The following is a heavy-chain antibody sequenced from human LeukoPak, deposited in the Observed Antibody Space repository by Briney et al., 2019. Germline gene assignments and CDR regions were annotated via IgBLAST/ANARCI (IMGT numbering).Heavy chain of an antibody. J-gene: IGHJ4*02. CDR3: AVRLYGDGGEYYFDY. CDR2: IYYSGST. D-gene: IGHD4-17*01. Sequence: PSDTLSLTCNVSGDSFSSYYWRWIRQPPGKGLEWMGYIYYSGSTKYNPSLKRRVTISLDTSNNHFSLKLSSLTAADTAVVYCAVRLYGDGGEYYFDYWGEGTLVTVSS. CDR1: GDSFSSYY. V-gene: IGHV4-59*07.